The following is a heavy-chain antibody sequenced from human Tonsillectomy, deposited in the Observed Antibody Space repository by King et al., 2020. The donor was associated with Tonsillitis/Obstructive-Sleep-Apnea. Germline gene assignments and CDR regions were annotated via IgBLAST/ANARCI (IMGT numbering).Heavy chain of an antibody. J-gene: IGHJ3*02. CDR1: GFTFSSYW. CDR3: ARAYCSRTSCYHPYDAFDI. V-gene: IGHV3-7*01. Sequence: VQLVESGGGLVQPGGSLRLSCAASGFTFSSYWMSWVRQAPGKGLEWVANIKQDGSEKYYVDSVKGRFTISRDNAKNSLYLQMNSLRAEDTAVYYCARAYCSRTSCYHPYDAFDIWGQGTMVPVSS. D-gene: IGHD2-2*01. CDR2: IKQDGSEK.